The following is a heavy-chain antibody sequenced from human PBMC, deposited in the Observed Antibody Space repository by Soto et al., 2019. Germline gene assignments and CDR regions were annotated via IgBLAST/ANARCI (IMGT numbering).Heavy chain of an antibody. Sequence: QVHLVQSGAEVKKPGAAVKVSCKSAGYTFTSYYMHWVRHATGQGIAWMGIINPSSGSTSYAQKFQGIENITRDTSGRSVYTELSSLSSEDTEVYYCATDGDYDLYDLYHADNYYCYYGMDVWGQGTPVTVSS. J-gene: IGHJ6*02. V-gene: IGHV1-46*01. CDR3: ATDGDYDLYDLYHADNYYCYYGMDV. D-gene: IGHD4-17*01. CDR2: INPSSGST. CDR1: GYTFTSYY.